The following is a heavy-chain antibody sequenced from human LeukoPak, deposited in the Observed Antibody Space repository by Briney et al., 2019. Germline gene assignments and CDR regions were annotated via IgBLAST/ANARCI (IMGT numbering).Heavy chain of an antibody. CDR3: AKDLAAMDY. J-gene: IGHJ4*02. V-gene: IGHV3-30*02. D-gene: IGHD5-18*01. Sequence: PGGSLRLSCATSGFTFSTYGMHWVRQAPGKGLEWVAFIRYDGSNKYYADSVKGRFTISRDNSKNMLYLQMNSLRVEDTAVYYCAKDLAAMDYWGQGTLVTVSS. CDR1: GFTFSTYG. CDR2: IRYDGSNK.